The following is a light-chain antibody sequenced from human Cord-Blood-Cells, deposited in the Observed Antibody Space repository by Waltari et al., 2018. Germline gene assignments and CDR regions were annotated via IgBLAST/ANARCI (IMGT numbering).Light chain of an antibody. J-gene: IGLJ3*02. CDR1: SSDVGCYNL. CDR3: CSYAGSSTWV. Sequence: QSALTQTASVSGSPGQSMTISCTGTSSDVGCYNLVSWYQQHPGKAPKLMIYEGSKRPSGVSNRFSGSKSGNTASLTISGLQAEDEADYYCCSYAGSSTWVFGGGTKLTVL. CDR2: EGS. V-gene: IGLV2-23*01.